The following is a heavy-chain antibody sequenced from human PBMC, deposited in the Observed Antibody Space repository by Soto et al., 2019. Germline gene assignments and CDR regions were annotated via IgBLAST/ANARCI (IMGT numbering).Heavy chain of an antibody. Sequence: SETLSLTCTVSGGFIWGWIRQSPDKGLEWIGYIYNSGRYNYNPSLKSRVTISVDTSKNQFSLKLSSVTAADTAVYYCARHYGSGTYPLDYWGQGTLVTVSS. CDR1: GGFI. V-gene: IGHV4-59*08. D-gene: IGHD3-10*01. CDR2: IYNSGRY. J-gene: IGHJ4*02. CDR3: ARHYGSGTYPLDY.